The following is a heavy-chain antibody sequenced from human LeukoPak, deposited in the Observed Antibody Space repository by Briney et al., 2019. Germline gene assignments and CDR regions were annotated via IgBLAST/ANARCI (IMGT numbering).Heavy chain of an antibody. V-gene: IGHV3-23*01. CDR1: GFTFSSYA. CDR2: ISGSGGST. CDR3: AKQPGGFLTEYGRDY. Sequence: PGGSLRLSCAASGFTFSSYAMSWVRQAPGKGLEWVSAISGSGGSTYYADSVKGRFTISRDNSKNTLYLQMNSLRAEDTAVYYCAKQPGGFLTEYGRDYWGQGTLVTVSS. J-gene: IGHJ4*02. D-gene: IGHD3-9*01.